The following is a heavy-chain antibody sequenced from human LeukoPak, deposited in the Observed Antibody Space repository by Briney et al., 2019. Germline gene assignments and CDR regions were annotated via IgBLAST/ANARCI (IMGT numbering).Heavy chain of an antibody. V-gene: IGHV4-30-4*01. CDR2: IYYSGST. J-gene: IGHJ5*02. D-gene: IGHD2-2*01. CDR1: GGSISSGDYY. CDR3: ARAPGYCSSTSCYPRRNNWFDP. Sequence: SSETLFLTCTVSGGSISSGDYYWSWIRQPPGKGLEWIGYIYYSGSTYYNPSLKSRVTISVDTSKNQFSLKLSSVTAADTAVYYCARAPGYCSSTSCYPRRNNWFDPWGQGTLVTVSS.